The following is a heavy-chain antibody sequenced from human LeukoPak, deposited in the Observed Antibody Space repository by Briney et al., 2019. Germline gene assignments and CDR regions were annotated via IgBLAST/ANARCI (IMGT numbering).Heavy chain of an antibody. J-gene: IGHJ4*02. CDR1: GGSFSGYY. V-gene: IGHV4-34*01. D-gene: IGHD4-17*01. Sequence: SETLSLTCAVYGGSFSGYYWSWIRQPPGKGLEWIGSRYHTGSTSYNPSLKSRVTISLDTSKNQFSLKLSSVTAADTAVYYCARGESTVTLDYWGQGTLVTVSS. CDR3: ARGESTVTLDY. CDR2: RYHTGST.